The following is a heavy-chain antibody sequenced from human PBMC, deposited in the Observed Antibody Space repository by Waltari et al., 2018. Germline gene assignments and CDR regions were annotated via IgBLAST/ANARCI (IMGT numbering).Heavy chain of an antibody. CDR3: ARQNVGPGSAHLDY. CDR2: MYNSGSA. Sequence: QVQLQESGPGLVKSSQTLSLTCTVSGGSISSSGYYWNWIRQHPEKGLEWIGLMYNSGSASYNPSLKSRVTISGDKSKNQLSLKLTSVTAADSAVYYCARQNVGPGSAHLDYWGQGTLVTASS. J-gene: IGHJ4*02. V-gene: IGHV4-31*03. CDR1: GGSISSSGYY. D-gene: IGHD3-10*01.